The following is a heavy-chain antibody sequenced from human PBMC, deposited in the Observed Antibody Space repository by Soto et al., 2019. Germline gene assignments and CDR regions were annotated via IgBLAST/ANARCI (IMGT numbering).Heavy chain of an antibody. D-gene: IGHD5-18*01. V-gene: IGHV1-2*04. CDR3: ARVDTVMAPDAFDI. CDR1: GYTFTGYY. Sequence: GASVKVSCKASGYTFTGYYMHWVRQAPGQGLEWMGWINPNSGGTNYAQKFQGWVTMTRDTSISTAYMELSRLRSDDTAVYYCARVDTVMAPDAFDIWGQGTMVTVSS. J-gene: IGHJ3*02. CDR2: INPNSGGT.